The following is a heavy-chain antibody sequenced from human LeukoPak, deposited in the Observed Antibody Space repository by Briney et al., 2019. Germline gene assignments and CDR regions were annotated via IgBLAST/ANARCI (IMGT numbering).Heavy chain of an antibody. CDR1: GFTFSDYY. D-gene: IGHD2-8*01. CDR3: ARDSCSNGVCFDY. CDR2: ISTSGSTI. J-gene: IGHJ4*02. Sequence: TGGSLRLXCTASGFTFSDYYMSWIRQAPGKGLEWVSYISTSGSTIYYGDSAKGRFTISRDNAKNSLYLQMNSLRAEDTAVYYCARDSCSNGVCFDYWGQGTLVTVSS. V-gene: IGHV3-11*04.